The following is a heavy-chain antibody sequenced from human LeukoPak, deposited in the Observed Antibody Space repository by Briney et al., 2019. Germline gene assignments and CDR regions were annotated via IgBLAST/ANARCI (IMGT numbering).Heavy chain of an antibody. CDR1: GFTFSSYA. CDR3: ASGSSSQFDY. Sequence: GRSLRLSCAASGFTFSSYAMHWVRQAQGKGLEWVAVISYDGSNKYYADSVKGRFTISRDNSKNTLYLQMNSLRAEDTAVYYCASGSSSQFDYWGQGTLVTVSS. D-gene: IGHD6-13*01. CDR2: ISYDGSNK. V-gene: IGHV3-30*04. J-gene: IGHJ4*02.